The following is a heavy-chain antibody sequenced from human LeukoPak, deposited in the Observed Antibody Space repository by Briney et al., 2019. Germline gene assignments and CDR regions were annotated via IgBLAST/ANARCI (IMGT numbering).Heavy chain of an antibody. CDR2: ISSSSSYI. Sequence: GGPLRLSCAASGFTFSSYSVNWVRQAPGKGLEWVSSISSSSSYIYYADSVKGRFTISRDNAKNSLYLQMNSLRAEDTAVYYCARGCSYSSSWLSGHVANWFDPWGQGTLVTVSS. D-gene: IGHD6-13*01. CDR1: GFTFSSYS. CDR3: ARGCSYSSSWLSGHVANWFDP. J-gene: IGHJ5*02. V-gene: IGHV3-21*01.